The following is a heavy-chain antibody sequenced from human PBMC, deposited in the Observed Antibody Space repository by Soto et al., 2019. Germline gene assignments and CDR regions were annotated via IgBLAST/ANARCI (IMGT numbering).Heavy chain of an antibody. CDR2: ISAYNGNT. CDR1: GYTFTSYG. J-gene: IGHJ6*02. D-gene: IGHD5-12*01. V-gene: IGHV1-18*01. CDR3: ARSGYVDNYYYPMDV. Sequence: ASVKVSCKASGYTFTSYGISWVRQAPGQGLEWMGWISAYNGNTNYAQKLQGRVTMTTDTSTSTAYMELRSLRSDDTAVYYCARSGYVDNYYYPMDVWGQGTTVTVSS.